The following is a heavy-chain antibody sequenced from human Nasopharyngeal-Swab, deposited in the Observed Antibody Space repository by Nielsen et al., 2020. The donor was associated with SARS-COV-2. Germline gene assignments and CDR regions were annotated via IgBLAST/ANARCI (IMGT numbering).Heavy chain of an antibody. V-gene: IGHV3-23*01. CDR3: AKPTQYYYDSSGYLGDAFDI. J-gene: IGHJ3*02. D-gene: IGHD3-22*01. CDR1: GFTFSSYA. Sequence: GESLKISCAASGFTFSSYAMSWVRQAPGKGLELVSAISGSGGSTYYADSVKGRFTISRDNSKNTLYLQMNSLRAEDTAVYYCAKPTQYYYDSSGYLGDAFDIWGQGTMVTVSS. CDR2: ISGSGGST.